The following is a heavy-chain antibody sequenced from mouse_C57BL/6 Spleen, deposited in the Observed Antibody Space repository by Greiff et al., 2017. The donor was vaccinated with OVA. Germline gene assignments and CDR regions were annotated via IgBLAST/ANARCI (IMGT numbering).Heavy chain of an antibody. Sequence: EVKLQQSGPELVKPGASVKISCKASGYTFTDYYMNWVKQSPGKSLEWIGDINPNNGGTSSNQKFKGKATLTVDKSSSTAYMELRSLTSEDSAVDYCARDYRASMWYFDVWGTGTTVTVSS. CDR3: ARDYRASMWYFDV. CDR2: INPNNGGT. J-gene: IGHJ1*03. D-gene: IGHD2-13*01. CDR1: GYTFTDYY. V-gene: IGHV1-26*01.